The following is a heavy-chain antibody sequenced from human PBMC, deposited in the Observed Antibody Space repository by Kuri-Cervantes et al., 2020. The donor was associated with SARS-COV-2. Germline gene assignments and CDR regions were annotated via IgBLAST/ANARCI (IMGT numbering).Heavy chain of an antibody. Sequence: GESLKISCAASGFTFSSYAMSWVRQAPGKGLEWVSAISGSGGSTYYADSVKGRFTISRDNSKNTLYLQMNSLRAEDTAVYYCAKALEWELHNWFDPWGQGTLITVSS. CDR3: AKALEWELHNWFDP. CDR1: GFTFSSYA. D-gene: IGHD1-26*01. CDR2: ISGSGGST. V-gene: IGHV3-23*01. J-gene: IGHJ5*02.